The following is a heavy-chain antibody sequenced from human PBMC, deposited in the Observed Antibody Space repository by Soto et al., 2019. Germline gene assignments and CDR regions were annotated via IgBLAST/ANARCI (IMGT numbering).Heavy chain of an antibody. CDR3: AKELQYCDWCLSP. CDR2: LSGSGGST. V-gene: IGHV3-23*01. J-gene: IGHJ4*02. D-gene: IGHD3-9*01. CDR1: GFTFSCYA. Sequence: GGSLRLSCAASGFTFSCYAMRWDRQAPGKGLEWVTALSGSGGSTYSADSVKGRFTISRDNSKNTLYLQMNSLRAEDTAVYYGAKELQYCDWCLSPWGQGTLVTVSS.